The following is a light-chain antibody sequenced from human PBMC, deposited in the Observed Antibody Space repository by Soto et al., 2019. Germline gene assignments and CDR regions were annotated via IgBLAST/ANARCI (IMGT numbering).Light chain of an antibody. CDR2: GAS. CDR1: QDIGIN. J-gene: IGKJ2*01. CDR3: QQLHNYPYT. Sequence: IPLTQSPSSLSASVGDRVTITCRASQDIGINLAWYHQVPGKAPKVLISGASAVQSGVPSGFSGSGSGTDFTLTISSLRPEHFATYYCQQLHNYPYTFGQGTKLEI. V-gene: IGKV1-9*01.